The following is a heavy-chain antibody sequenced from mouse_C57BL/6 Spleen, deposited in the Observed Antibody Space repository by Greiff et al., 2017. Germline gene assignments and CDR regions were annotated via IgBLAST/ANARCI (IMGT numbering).Heavy chain of an antibody. J-gene: IGHJ2*01. V-gene: IGHV1-55*01. CDR2: IYPGSGST. Sequence: QVHVKQSGAELVKPGASVKMSCKASGYTFTSYWITWVKQRPGQGLEWIGDIYPGSGSTNYNEKFKSKATLTVDTSSSTAYMQLSSLTSEDSAVYYCARRKMDYWGQGTTLTVSS. CDR3: ARRKMDY. CDR1: GYTFTSYW.